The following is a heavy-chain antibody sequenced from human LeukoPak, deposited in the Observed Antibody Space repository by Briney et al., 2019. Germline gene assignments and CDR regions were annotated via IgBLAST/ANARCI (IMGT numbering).Heavy chain of an antibody. CDR3: ARDLPIQHTYYGDGGRFDY. J-gene: IGHJ4*02. D-gene: IGHD3-10*01. V-gene: IGHV3-30*04. Sequence: PGRSLRLSCAASGFTLSSYVMHWVRQAPGKGLEWVAVTSYDGTNEYYADSVKGRFTISRDNSKKTLYLQMNSLRAEDTAVYYCARDLPIQHTYYGDGGRFDYWGQGTLVTVSS. CDR2: TSYDGTNE. CDR1: GFTLSSYV.